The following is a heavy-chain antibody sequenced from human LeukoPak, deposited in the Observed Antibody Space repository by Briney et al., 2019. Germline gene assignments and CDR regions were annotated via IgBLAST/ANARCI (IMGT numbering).Heavy chain of an antibody. CDR1: GFTFNSYA. J-gene: IGHJ5*02. V-gene: IGHV3-23*01. D-gene: IGHD6-13*01. Sequence: PGGSLRLSCAASGFTFNSYAMNWVRQAPGKGLEWVSGISASGGGTYYADSVKGRFTISRDNPKNTLYLQMSSLRAEDTAIYYCAKDRIAAAGAKGGWFDPWGQGTLVTVS. CDR3: AKDRIAAAGAKGGWFDP. CDR2: ISASGGGT.